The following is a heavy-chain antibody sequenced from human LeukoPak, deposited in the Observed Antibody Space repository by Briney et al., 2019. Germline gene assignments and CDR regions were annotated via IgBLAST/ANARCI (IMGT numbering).Heavy chain of an antibody. J-gene: IGHJ4*02. CDR3: ARGWASGSYYNY. Sequence: PSETLSLTCTVSGCSFSSYYWNWIRQPPGKGLEWIGYIYYSGSTNYNPSLRRRVTISVDTSKNQFSLKLSSVTAADTAVYYCARGWASGSYYNYWGQGTLVTVSS. V-gene: IGHV4-59*01. CDR2: IYYSGST. CDR1: GCSFSSYY. D-gene: IGHD1-26*01.